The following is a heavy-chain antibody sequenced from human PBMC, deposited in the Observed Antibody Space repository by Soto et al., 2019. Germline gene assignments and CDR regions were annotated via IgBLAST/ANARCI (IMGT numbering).Heavy chain of an antibody. D-gene: IGHD6-19*01. V-gene: IGHV4-59*08. CDR3: ASSRIDKTGYSSGWFDY. J-gene: IGHJ4*02. CDR1: GGSISSYY. Sequence: PSETLSLTCTVSGGSISSYYLSWIRQPPGKGLEWIGYIYYSGSTNYNPSLKSRVTISVDTSKNQFSLKLSSVTAADTAVYYCASSRIDKTGYSSGWFDYWGQGTLVTVSS. CDR2: IYYSGST.